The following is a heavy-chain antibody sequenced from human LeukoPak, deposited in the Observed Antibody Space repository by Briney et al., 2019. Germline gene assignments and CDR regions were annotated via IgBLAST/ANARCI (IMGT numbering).Heavy chain of an antibody. V-gene: IGHV3-7*01. CDR3: ARTPPGIVVVPAALFDY. Sequence: PGGSLRLSCAASGFTFNRYWMSWVRQAPGKGLEWVANIKQDGSEKYYVDSVKGRFTISRDNAKNSLYLQMNSLRAEDTAVYYCARTPPGIVVVPAALFDYWGQGTLVTVSS. J-gene: IGHJ4*02. CDR2: IKQDGSEK. D-gene: IGHD2-2*01. CDR1: GFTFNRYW.